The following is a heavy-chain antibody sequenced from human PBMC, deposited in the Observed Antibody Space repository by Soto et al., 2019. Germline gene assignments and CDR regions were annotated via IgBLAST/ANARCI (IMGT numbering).Heavy chain of an antibody. CDR3: ARDLRLGSYYNPRWYFDY. D-gene: IGHD1-26*01. V-gene: IGHV3-30-3*01. Sequence: PGGSLRLSCAASGFTFSSYAMHWVRQAPGKGLEWVAVISYDGSNKYYADSVKGRFTISRDNSKNTLYLQMNSLRAEDTAVYYCARDLRLGSYYNPRWYFDYWGQGTLVTVSS. CDR2: ISYDGSNK. J-gene: IGHJ4*02. CDR1: GFTFSSYA.